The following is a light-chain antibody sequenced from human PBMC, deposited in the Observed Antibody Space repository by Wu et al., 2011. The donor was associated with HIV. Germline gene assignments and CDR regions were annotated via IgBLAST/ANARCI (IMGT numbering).Light chain of an antibody. CDR2: DAS. J-gene: IGKJ4*01. CDR1: QSVSSY. Sequence: EIVLTQSPATLSLSPGERATLSCRASQSVSSYLAWYQQKPGQAPRLLIYDASSRATGIPARFSGSGSGTDFTLTISRLEPEDFAVYYCQQYVSSPLTFGGGTKVEIK. V-gene: IGKV3-20*01. CDR3: QQYVSSPLT.